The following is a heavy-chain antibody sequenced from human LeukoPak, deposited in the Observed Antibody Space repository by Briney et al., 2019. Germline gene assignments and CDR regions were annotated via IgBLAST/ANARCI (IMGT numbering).Heavy chain of an antibody. CDR3: ARETYYYDSSGPHIDY. D-gene: IGHD3-22*01. CDR1: GGSISSSSYY. Sequence: PSETLSLTCTVSGGSISSSSYYWGWIRQPPGKGLEWIGSIYYSGSTYYNPSLKSRVTISVDTSKNQFSLKLSSVTAADTAVYYCARETYYYDSSGPHIDYWGQGTLVTVSS. J-gene: IGHJ4*02. CDR2: IYYSGST. V-gene: IGHV4-39*07.